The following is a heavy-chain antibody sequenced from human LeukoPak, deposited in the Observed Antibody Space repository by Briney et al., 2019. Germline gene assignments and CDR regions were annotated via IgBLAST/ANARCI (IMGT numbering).Heavy chain of an antibody. Sequence: PSQTLSLTCTVSGGSITTGDYYWRWIRQPPGKGLEWIGYIYYSGSTNYNPSLKSRVTISVDTSTNQFSLKLSSVTAADTAVYYCARHLRYGSGSYYNSPFDYWGQGTLVTVSS. V-gene: IGHV4-61*08. CDR1: GGSITTGDYY. CDR3: ARHLRYGSGSYYNSPFDY. CDR2: IYYSGST. J-gene: IGHJ4*02. D-gene: IGHD3-10*01.